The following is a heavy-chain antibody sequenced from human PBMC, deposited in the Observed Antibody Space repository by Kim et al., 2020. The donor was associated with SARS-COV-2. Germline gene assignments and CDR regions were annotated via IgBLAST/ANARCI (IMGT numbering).Heavy chain of an antibody. V-gene: IGHV4-34*01. D-gene: IGHD3-9*01. Sequence: SETLSLTCAVYGGSFSGYYWSWIRQPPGKGLEWIGEINHSGSTNYNPSLKSRVTISVDTSKNQFSLKLSSVTAADTAVYYCARDPGGSRTVLRYSRGGMDVWGQGTTVTVSS. CDR1: GGSFSGYY. CDR3: ARDPGGSRTVLRYSRGGMDV. CDR2: INHSGST. J-gene: IGHJ6*02.